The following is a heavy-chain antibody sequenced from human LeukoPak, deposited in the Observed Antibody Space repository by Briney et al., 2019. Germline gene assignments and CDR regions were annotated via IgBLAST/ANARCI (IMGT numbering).Heavy chain of an antibody. D-gene: IGHD3-22*01. V-gene: IGHV3-74*01. J-gene: IGHJ4*02. CDR3: ARTSLGLMIVVDIFDY. CDR1: GFTFSDYW. Sequence: QPGGSLRLSCAASGFTFSDYWIHWVRQAPGKGLVWVSRINTDGSITNYADSVKGRFSISRDNAKNTLYLQMNSLRAEDTAVYYCARTSLGLMIVVDIFDYWGQGTLVTVSS. CDR2: INTDGSIT.